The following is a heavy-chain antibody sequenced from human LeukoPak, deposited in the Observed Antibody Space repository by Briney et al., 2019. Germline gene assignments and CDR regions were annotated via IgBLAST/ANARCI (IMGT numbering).Heavy chain of an antibody. D-gene: IGHD2-2*01. CDR2: IYQSGTT. CDR1: GYSISSGYY. Sequence: PSETLSLTCTVSGYSISSGYYWGWIRQPPGNGLEWIGSIYQSGTTYYNPSLKSRVTISVDTSRNQFSLKLSSVTAADTAVYYCARDRRPPYCTSTDCRYLDPWGQGTLVTVSS. J-gene: IGHJ5*02. CDR3: ARDRRPPYCTSTDCRYLDP. V-gene: IGHV4-38-2*02.